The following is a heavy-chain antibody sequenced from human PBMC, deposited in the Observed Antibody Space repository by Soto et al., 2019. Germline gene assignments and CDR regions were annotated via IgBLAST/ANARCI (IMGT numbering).Heavy chain of an antibody. V-gene: IGHV2-70*01. CDR1: GFSLSTSGMC. CDR2: IDWDDDK. D-gene: IGHD6-19*01. J-gene: IGHJ4*02. Sequence: SGPTLVNPTQTLTLTCTFSGFSLSTSGMCVSWIRQPPGKALEWLALIDWDDDKYYSTSLKTRLTISKDTSKNQVVLTMTNMDPVDTATYYCARYPFGYSSGWAFAYWGQGTLVTVSS. CDR3: ARYPFGYSSGWAFAY.